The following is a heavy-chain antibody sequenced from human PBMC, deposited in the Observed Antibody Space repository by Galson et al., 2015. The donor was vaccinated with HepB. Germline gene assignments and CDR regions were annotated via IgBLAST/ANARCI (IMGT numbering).Heavy chain of an antibody. V-gene: IGHV1-3*01. D-gene: IGHD5/OR15-5a*01. Sequence: KFQGRVTITRDTSASTAYMELSSLRSEDTAVYYCARAAGAIYVGWDYWGQATLVTVSS. CDR3: ARAAGAIYVGWDY. J-gene: IGHJ4*02.